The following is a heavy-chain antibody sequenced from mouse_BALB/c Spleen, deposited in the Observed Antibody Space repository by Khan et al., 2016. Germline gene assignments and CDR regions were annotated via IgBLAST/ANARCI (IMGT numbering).Heavy chain of an antibody. D-gene: IGHD2-1*01. CDR2: INPSSGYT. CDR3: VRASRMGGNYRFGY. CDR1: GYTFTIYT. J-gene: IGHJ2*01. Sequence: QVRLQQSGAELARPGASVKMSCKASGYTFTIYTIHWVKQRPGQGLEWIGYINPSSGYTNYNQKFKDKATLTADKSSSTAYMQLSSLTSEDAAVYYCVRASRMGGNYRFGYWGQGTTLTVSS. V-gene: IGHV1-4*01.